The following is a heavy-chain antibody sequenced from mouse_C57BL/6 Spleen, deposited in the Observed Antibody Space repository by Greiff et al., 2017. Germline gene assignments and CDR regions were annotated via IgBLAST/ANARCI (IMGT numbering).Heavy chain of an antibody. D-gene: IGHD1-2*01. CDR1: GYTFTSYW. J-gene: IGHJ3*01. Sequence: VQLQQPGAELVRPGSSVTLSCKASGYTFTSYWMHWVKQRPIQGLEWIGNIDPSDSETHYNQKFKDKATLTVDKSSSTAYMQLSSLTSEDSAVYYCARFDHGRESWFAYWGQGTLVTVSA. CDR3: ARFDHGRESWFAY. CDR2: IDPSDSET. V-gene: IGHV1-52*01.